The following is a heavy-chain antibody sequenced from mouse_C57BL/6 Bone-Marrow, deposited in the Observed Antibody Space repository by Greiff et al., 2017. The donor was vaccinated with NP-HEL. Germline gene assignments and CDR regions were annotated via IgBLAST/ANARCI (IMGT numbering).Heavy chain of an antibody. CDR2: IYPSDSET. D-gene: IGHD4-1*01. CDR1: GYTFTSYW. J-gene: IGHJ2*01. Sequence: VQLQQPGAELVRPGSSVKLSCKASGYTFTSYWMDWVKQRPGQGLEWIGNIYPSDSETHYNQKFKDKATLTVDKSSSTAYMQLSSLTSEDSAVYYCARRDWEGYWGQGTTLTVSS. CDR3: ARRDWEGY. V-gene: IGHV1-61*01.